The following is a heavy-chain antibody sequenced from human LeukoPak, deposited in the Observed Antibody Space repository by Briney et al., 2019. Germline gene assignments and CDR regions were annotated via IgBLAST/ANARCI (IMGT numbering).Heavy chain of an antibody. CDR2: IIGGAGGT. CDR1: GFSFSSHG. D-gene: IGHD2-2*01. J-gene: IGHJ4*02. CDR3: AHGSMYQLDY. V-gene: IGHV3-23*01. Sequence: GSLRLSCAASGFSFSSHGMSWVRQAPGKGLEWVSGIIGGAGGTYYADSVKGRFTISRDNAKNTLYLQMNSLRDEDTAVYYCAHGSMYQLDYWGQGTLVTVSS.